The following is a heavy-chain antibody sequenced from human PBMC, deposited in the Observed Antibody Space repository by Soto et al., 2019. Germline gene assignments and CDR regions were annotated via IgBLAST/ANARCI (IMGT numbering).Heavy chain of an antibody. CDR1: GFTFSGHY. Sequence: EVQLVESGGGLVQPGGSLRLSCEGSGFTFSGHYLDWVRQAPGKGLEWLGRIRNKPNGHTTAYAASVKGRFTISRDDSKNLVYLQMHSLKSEDTALYYCSTTVITAPLFEYWGQGTLVAVSS. V-gene: IGHV3-72*01. J-gene: IGHJ4*02. CDR2: IRNKPNGHTT. CDR3: STTVITAPLFEY. D-gene: IGHD2-21*02.